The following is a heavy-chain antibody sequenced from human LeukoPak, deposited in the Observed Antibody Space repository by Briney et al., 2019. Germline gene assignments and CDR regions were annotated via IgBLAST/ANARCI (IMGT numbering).Heavy chain of an antibody. J-gene: IGHJ4*02. Sequence: PGGSLRLSCAASGFTFSSYSMNWVRQAPGKGLEWVSYISSSSSTIYYADSVKGRFTISRDSAKNSLYLQMNSLRAEDTAVYYCASEYGSGSWGQGTLDTVSS. CDR3: ASEYGSGS. V-gene: IGHV3-48*04. CDR2: ISSSSSTI. D-gene: IGHD3-10*01. CDR1: GFTFSSYS.